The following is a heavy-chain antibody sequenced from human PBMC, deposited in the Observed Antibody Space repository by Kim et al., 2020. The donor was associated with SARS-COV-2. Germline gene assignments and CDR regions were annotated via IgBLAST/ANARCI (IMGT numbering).Heavy chain of an antibody. J-gene: IGHJ4*02. D-gene: IGHD3-10*01. Sequence: KCYVASVKGRFTISRDNARNSLFLQMDSLRVEDTAIYYCAREDGGEDYWGQGTLVTVSS. CDR2: K. CDR3: AREDGGEDY. V-gene: IGHV3-7*03.